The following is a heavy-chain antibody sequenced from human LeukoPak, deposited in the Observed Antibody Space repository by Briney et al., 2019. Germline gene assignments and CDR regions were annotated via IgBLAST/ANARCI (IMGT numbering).Heavy chain of an antibody. J-gene: IGHJ4*02. CDR1: GYTFTSYG. CDR3: ARGGALWDGYYFDY. D-gene: IGHD3-16*01. V-gene: IGHV1-18*01. CDR2: ISAYNGNT. Sequence: GASVNVSFMASGYTFTSYGISWVRQAPGQGLEWMGWISAYNGNTNYAQKLQSRVTMTTDTSTSTAYMELRSLRSDDTAVYYCARGGALWDGYYFDYWGQGTLVTVSS.